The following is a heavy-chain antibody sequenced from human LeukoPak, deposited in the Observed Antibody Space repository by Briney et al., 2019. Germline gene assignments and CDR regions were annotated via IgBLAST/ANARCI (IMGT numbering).Heavy chain of an antibody. D-gene: IGHD3-9*01. Sequence: ASVKVSCKASGFTFTSSAVQWVRQARGQRLEWIGWIVVGSGNTNYAQKFQERVTITRDMSTSTAYMELSSLRSEDTAVYYCARDCPTRNYDILTGYSGGIDYWGQGTLVTVSS. CDR2: IVVGSGNT. V-gene: IGHV1-58*01. CDR1: GFTFTSSA. J-gene: IGHJ4*01. CDR3: ARDCPTRNYDILTGYSGGIDY.